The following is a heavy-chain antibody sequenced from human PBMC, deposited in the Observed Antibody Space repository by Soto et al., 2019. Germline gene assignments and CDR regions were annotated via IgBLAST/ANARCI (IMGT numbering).Heavy chain of an antibody. CDR1: GYTFTGYY. V-gene: IGHV1-2*02. D-gene: IGHD3-16*02. J-gene: IGHJ4*02. CDR3: ARRSRLGELSLDY. CDR2: INPNSGGT. Sequence: GASVKVSCKASGYTFTGYYMHWVRQAPGQGLEWMGWINPNSGGTNYAQKFQGRVTMTRDTSISTAYMELSRLRSDDTAVYYCARRSRLGELSLDYWGQGTLVTVSS.